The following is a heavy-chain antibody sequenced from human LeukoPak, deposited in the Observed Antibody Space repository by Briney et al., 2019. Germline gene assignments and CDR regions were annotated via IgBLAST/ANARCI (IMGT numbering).Heavy chain of an antibody. CDR3: ARHCSGGSCYFGIDP. CDR1: GGSISSYY. CDR2: IYYSGST. D-gene: IGHD2-15*01. J-gene: IGHJ5*02. V-gene: IGHV4-59*01. Sequence: KPSETLSLTCTVSGGSISSYYWSWIRQPPGKGLEWIGYIYYSGSTNYNPSLKGRVTISVDTSKNQFSLKLSSVTAADTAVYYCARHCSGGSCYFGIDPWGQGTLVAVSS.